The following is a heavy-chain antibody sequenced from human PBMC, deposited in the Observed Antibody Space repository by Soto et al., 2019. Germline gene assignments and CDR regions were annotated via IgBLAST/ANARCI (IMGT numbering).Heavy chain of an antibody. V-gene: IGHV4-30-4*01. D-gene: IGHD3-3*01. CDR2: IYYSGST. CDR3: ARERHDGARLDP. J-gene: IGHJ5*02. CDR1: GGSISSGDYY. Sequence: SETLSLTCTVSGGSISSGDYYWSWIRQPPGKGLEWIGYIYYSGSTYYNPSLKSRVTISVDTSKNQFSLKLSSVTAADTAVYYCARERHDGARLDPWGQGTLLTVSS.